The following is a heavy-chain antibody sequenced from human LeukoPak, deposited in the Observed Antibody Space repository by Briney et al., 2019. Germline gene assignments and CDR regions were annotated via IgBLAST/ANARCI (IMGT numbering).Heavy chain of an antibody. D-gene: IGHD6-13*01. CDR3: TRLDYTNTWYGFDD. V-gene: IGHV3-73*01. Sequence: GGSLKLSCAASGFTSSGSAIHWVRQASGKGLEWLGRIETKADNYATAYAASVKGRFTVSRDDSKNTAYLQLNSLKTEDTAVYYCTRLDYTNTWYGFDDWGQGTLVTVSS. J-gene: IGHJ4*02. CDR1: GFTSSGSA. CDR2: IETKADNYAT.